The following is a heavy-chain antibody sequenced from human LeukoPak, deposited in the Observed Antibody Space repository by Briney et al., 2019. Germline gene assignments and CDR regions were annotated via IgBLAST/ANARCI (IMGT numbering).Heavy chain of an antibody. Sequence: PRGSLRLSCAASGFTFSSYEMNWVRQAPGKGLEWVSYISSSGRNIYYADSVKGRFTISRDNTKNSLYLQMNSLRAEDTAVYYCAREEGDGYNSIMDNPTDYWGQGTLV. CDR2: ISSSGRNI. J-gene: IGHJ4*02. CDR3: AREEGDGYNSIMDNPTDY. V-gene: IGHV3-48*03. D-gene: IGHD5-24*01. CDR1: GFTFSSYE.